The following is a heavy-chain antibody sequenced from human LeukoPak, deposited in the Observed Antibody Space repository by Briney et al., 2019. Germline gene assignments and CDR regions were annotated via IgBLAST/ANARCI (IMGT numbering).Heavy chain of an antibody. Sequence: SETLSLTCALYGGSFSGCYWGWIGQPPGRGGDGIGEINHSGSTNYNPSLKSRVTISVDTSKSQFSLKLSAVTAADRAVYYCARGSRIFGVVNYWGQGTLVTVSS. J-gene: IGHJ4*02. CDR2: INHSGST. D-gene: IGHD3-3*02. CDR3: ARGSRIFGVVNY. CDR1: GGSFSGCY. V-gene: IGHV4-34*01.